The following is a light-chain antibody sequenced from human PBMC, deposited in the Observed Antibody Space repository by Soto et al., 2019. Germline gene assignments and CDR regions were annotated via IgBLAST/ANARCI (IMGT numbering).Light chain of an antibody. CDR1: QGISNY. CDR3: QQSYTATLT. Sequence: DIQMTQSPSSLSASVGERVTIACRPSQGISNYLAWYQQKQGKVPKLXIYAASTLQSGVPSRFSGSGSGTDFTLTIRSLQPEDFATYYCQQSYTATLTFGGGAQVDIK. V-gene: IGKV1-27*01. J-gene: IGKJ4*01. CDR2: AAS.